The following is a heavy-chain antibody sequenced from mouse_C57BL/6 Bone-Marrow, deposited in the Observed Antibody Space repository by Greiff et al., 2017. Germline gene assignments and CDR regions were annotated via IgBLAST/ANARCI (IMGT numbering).Heavy chain of an antibody. CDR1: AYTFTSYW. CDR3: ARGWLLPAMDY. Sequence: QVQLQQPGAELVMPGASVKLSCKASAYTFTSYWMHWVKQRPGQGLEWIGEIDPSDSYTNYNQKFKGKSTLTVDKSSSTAYMQLSSLTSEDSAVYYCARGWLLPAMDYWGQGTSVTVSS. D-gene: IGHD2-3*01. V-gene: IGHV1-69*01. CDR2: IDPSDSYT. J-gene: IGHJ4*01.